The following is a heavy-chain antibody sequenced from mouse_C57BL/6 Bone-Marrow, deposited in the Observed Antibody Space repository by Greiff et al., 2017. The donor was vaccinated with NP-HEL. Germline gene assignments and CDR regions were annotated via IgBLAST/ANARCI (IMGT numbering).Heavy chain of an antibody. Sequence: QVQLQQPGAELVRPGTSVKLSCKASGYTFTSYWMHWVKQRPGQGLEWIGVIDPSDSYTNYNQKFKGKATLTVDTSSSTAYMQLSSLTSEDSAVYFCASTGSFAYWGRGTLVTVTA. D-gene: IGHD4-1*02. V-gene: IGHV1-59*01. CDR1: GYTFTSYW. CDR3: ASTGSFAY. J-gene: IGHJ3*01. CDR2: IDPSDSYT.